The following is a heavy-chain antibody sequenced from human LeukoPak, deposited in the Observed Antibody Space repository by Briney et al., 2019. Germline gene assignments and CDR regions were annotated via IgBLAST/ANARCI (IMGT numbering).Heavy chain of an antibody. Sequence: SVKVSCKASGGTFSSYAISWVRQAPGQGLEWMGGIIPIFGTANYAQKFQGRVTITADESTSTAYMELGSLRSEDTAVYYCARKVEGPYYYYGMDVWGQGTTVTVSS. J-gene: IGHJ6*02. CDR3: ARKVEGPYYYYGMDV. V-gene: IGHV1-69*13. D-gene: IGHD2-2*01. CDR2: IIPIFGTA. CDR1: GGTFSSYA.